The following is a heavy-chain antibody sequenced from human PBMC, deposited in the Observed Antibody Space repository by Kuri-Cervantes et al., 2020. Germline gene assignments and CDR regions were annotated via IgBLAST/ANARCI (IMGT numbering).Heavy chain of an antibody. CDR3: AREREIYSGSYYYYGMDV. CDR2: ISAYNGNT. V-gene: IGHV1-18*01. D-gene: IGHD1-26*01. CDR1: GYTFTSYG. J-gene: IGHJ6*02. Sequence: ASVKVSCKASGYTFTSYGISWVRQAPGQGLEWMGWISAYNGNTNYAQKLQGRVTMTTDTSTSTAYMELRSLRSDDTAVYYCAREREIYSGSYYYYGMDVWGQGTTVTVSS.